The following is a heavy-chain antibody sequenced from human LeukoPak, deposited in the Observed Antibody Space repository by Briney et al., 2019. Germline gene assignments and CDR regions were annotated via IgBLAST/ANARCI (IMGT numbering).Heavy chain of an antibody. J-gene: IGHJ4*02. D-gene: IGHD5-12*01. CDR3: AGSGFAAGYADY. V-gene: IGHV4-61*02. CDR2: IHTSKST. Sequence: SQTLSLTCTVSSGSISSGSYYWSWIRQPAGKGLECNGRIHTSKSTNYNPSLKSRVTITLDTSKNQFSLKLSSVTAADTAVYFYAGSGFAAGYADYWGQGILVTVSS. CDR1: SGSISSGSYY.